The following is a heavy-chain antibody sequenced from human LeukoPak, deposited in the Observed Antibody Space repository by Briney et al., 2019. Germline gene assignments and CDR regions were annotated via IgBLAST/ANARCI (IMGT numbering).Heavy chain of an antibody. J-gene: IGHJ3*02. CDR3: AKDVVMFYYDSSGYQDAFDI. CDR1: GFTFGPYT. D-gene: IGHD3-22*01. Sequence: AGGSLRLSCAASGFTFGPYTMNWVRQAPGKGLEWVSAISGSGGSTYYADSVKGRFTISRDSSKDTLYLQMSSLRAEDTALYYCAKDVVMFYYDSSGYQDAFDIWGQGTMVTVSS. V-gene: IGHV3-23*01. CDR2: ISGSGGST.